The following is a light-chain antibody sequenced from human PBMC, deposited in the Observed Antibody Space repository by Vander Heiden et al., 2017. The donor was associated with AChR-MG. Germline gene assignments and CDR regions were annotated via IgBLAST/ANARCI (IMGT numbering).Light chain of an antibody. CDR1: QIISSSY. J-gene: IGKJ1*01. V-gene: IGKV3-20*01. Sequence: VLKQSPGTLSLSPGETATLSCRASQIISSSYLAWYQQKPGQAPTLLIYGASSRATGIPDRFSGSGSGTDFTLTISRLESEDFAVYYCHQYGSSPRTFGQGTRVEI. CDR2: GAS. CDR3: HQYGSSPRT.